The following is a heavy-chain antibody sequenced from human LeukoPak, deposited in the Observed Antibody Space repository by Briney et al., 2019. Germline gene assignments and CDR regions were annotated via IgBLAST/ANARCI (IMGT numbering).Heavy chain of an antibody. CDR3: ARGFDFWSGYYPDAFDI. V-gene: IGHV3-30*14. D-gene: IGHD3-3*01. CDR2: ISYDGSNK. J-gene: IGHJ3*02. CDR1: GFTFSSYA. Sequence: GGSLRLSCAASGFTFSSYAMHWVRQAPGKGLEWVAVISYDGSNKYYADSVKGRFTISRDNSKNTLYLQMNSLRAEDTAVYYCARGFDFWSGYYPDAFDIWGQGTMVTVSS.